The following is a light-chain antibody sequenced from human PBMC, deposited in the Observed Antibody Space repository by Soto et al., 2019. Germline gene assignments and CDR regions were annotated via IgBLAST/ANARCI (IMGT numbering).Light chain of an antibody. CDR1: QSVSSY. V-gene: IGKV3-11*01. Sequence: EIGLTQSPATLSLSPGERATLSCRASQSVSSYLAWYQQKPGQAPRLLIYGASTRATDIPATFTGSGSGTDFTLTISSLEPEDFAVYYCHQRQYWPPITFGQGTRLEIK. J-gene: IGKJ5*01. CDR2: GAS. CDR3: HQRQYWPPIT.